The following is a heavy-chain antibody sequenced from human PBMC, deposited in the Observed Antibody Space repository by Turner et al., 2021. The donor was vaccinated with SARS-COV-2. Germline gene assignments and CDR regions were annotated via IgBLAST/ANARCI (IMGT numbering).Heavy chain of an antibody. CDR2: SYYRGST. CDR1: GGPISSSNYH. J-gene: IGHJ1*01. Sequence: QLQLQESGPGLVKPSETLSLTCTVSGGPISSSNYHWGWIRQPPGKGLEWIGSSYYRGSTYYNPSRKSRVTISVDTTKNQFSLKLSSVTAADTAVYYCARDGGDPPRYFQHWGQGTLVTVSS. CDR3: ARDGGDPPRYFQH. D-gene: IGHD2-21*02. V-gene: IGHV4-39*02.